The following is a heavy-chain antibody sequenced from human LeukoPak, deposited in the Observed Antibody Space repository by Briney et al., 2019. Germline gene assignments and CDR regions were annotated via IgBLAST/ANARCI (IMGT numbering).Heavy chain of an antibody. V-gene: IGHV3-21*01. CDR1: GFTFSSYS. D-gene: IGHD6-19*01. CDR2: ISSSSSYI. Sequence: PGGSLRLSCAASGFTFSSYSMNWVRQAPGKGLEGVSSISSSSSYIYYADSVKGRFTISRDNAKNSLYLQMNSLRAEDTAVYYCARVGIAVAAYEGNYWGQGTLVTVSS. J-gene: IGHJ4*02. CDR3: ARVGIAVAAYEGNY.